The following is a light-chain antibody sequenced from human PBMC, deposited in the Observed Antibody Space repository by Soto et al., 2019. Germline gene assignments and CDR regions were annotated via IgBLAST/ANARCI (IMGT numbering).Light chain of an antibody. CDR2: GVS. CDR3: QQRTNSPPWT. J-gene: IGKJ1*01. Sequence: EIVLTQSPATLSLSPGEGASLSCRASQNISTYLAWYQQRPGQVPRLLIYGVSKRAPAIPPRFSGSGSGTDFTLRVSGLETEDCATYYCQQRTNSPPWTFGQGTRVELK. CDR1: QNISTY. V-gene: IGKV3-11*01.